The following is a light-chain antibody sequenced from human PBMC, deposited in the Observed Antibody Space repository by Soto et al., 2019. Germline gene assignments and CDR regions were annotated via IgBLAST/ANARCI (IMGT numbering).Light chain of an antibody. CDR2: GAS. J-gene: IGKJ1*01. Sequence: EKMITQSPAPLSVSPGERITPSSRASQSVSSNLVWYQQKPGQAPRLLIYGASTRATGNPARFSGSGSGTDFTLTISSLQSEDFAVYYCQQYNNWPRTFGQGTKV. CDR1: QSVSSN. V-gene: IGKV3-15*01. CDR3: QQYNNWPRT.